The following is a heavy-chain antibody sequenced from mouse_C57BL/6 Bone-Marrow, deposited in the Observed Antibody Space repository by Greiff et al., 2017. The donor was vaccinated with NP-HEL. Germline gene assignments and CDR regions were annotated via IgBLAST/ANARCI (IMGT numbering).Heavy chain of an antibody. CDR1: GYTFTSYW. CDR3: ARDYYYGRAWFAY. D-gene: IGHD1-1*01. Sequence: QVQLQQPGAELVMPGASVKLSCKASGYTFTSYWMHWVKQRPGQGLEWIGEIDPSDSYTNYNQKFKGKSTLTVDKSSSPAYMQLSSLTAEDAAVYYCARDYYYGRAWFAYWGQGTLVTVSA. V-gene: IGHV1-69*01. CDR2: IDPSDSYT. J-gene: IGHJ3*01.